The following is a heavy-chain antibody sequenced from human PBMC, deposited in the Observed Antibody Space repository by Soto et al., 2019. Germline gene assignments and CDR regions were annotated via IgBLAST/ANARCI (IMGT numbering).Heavy chain of an antibody. J-gene: IGHJ4*02. D-gene: IGHD2-21*02. CDR1: GGTFSSYA. CDR3: AIDLAYCGGDCYSDFDY. CDR2: IIPIFGTA. Sequence: QVQLVQSGAEVKKPGSSVKVSCKASGGTFSSYAISWVRQAPGQGLEWMGGIIPIFGTANYAQKFQGRVTITADESTSTAYRELSSLRSEDTAVYYCAIDLAYCGGDCYSDFDYWGQGTLVTVSS. V-gene: IGHV1-69*01.